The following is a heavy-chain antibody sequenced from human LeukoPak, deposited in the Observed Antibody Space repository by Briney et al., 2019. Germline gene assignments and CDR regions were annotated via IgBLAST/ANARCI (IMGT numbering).Heavy chain of an antibody. CDR1: GGTFSSYA. J-gene: IGHJ6*03. CDR2: IIPIFGTA. D-gene: IGHD3-10*01. V-gene: IGHV1-69*05. CDR3: ARGPRAYGSGFYYYYYMDV. Sequence: GASVKVSCKASGGTFSSYAISWVRQAPGQGLEWMGGIIPIFGTANYAQKFQGRVTITRNTSISTAYMELSSLRSEDTAVYYCARGPRAYGSGFYYYYYMDVWGKGTTVTVSS.